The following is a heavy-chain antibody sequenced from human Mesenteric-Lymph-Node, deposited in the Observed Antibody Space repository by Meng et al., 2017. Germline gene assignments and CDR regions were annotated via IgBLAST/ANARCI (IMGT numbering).Heavy chain of an antibody. CDR2: ISGSGAST. J-gene: IGHJ2*01. D-gene: IGHD4-17*01. CDR1: GFPFSSYA. CDR3: AKDYGDFVFYFDV. Sequence: VQLVESGGGLVRTGGSLRLSCAASGFPFSSYAMSWVRQAPGKGPEWVSGISGSGASTYYADSVRGRFTISRGNSKNTLYLQMNSLRVEDTAVYYCAKDYGDFVFYFDVWGRGTLVTVSS. V-gene: IGHV3-23*04.